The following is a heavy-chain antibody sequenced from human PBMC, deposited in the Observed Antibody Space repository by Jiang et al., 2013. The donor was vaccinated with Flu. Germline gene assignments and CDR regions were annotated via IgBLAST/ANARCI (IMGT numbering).Heavy chain of an antibody. D-gene: IGHD5-18*01. J-gene: IGHJ4*02. V-gene: IGHV3-33*05. CDR3: ARDRGYSYGYSSYPFDY. CDR2: ISYDGSNK. Sequence: WVAVISYDGSNKYYTDSVKGRFTISRDNSKNRLYLQMNSLRAEDTAVYYCARDRGYSYGYSSYPFDYWGQGTLVTVSS.